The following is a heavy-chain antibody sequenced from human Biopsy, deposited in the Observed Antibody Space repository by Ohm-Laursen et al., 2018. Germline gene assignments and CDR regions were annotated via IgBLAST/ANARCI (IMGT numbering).Heavy chain of an antibody. CDR2: IFYRGST. J-gene: IGHJ5*02. CDR1: GGSISNNNYY. CDR3: ARDYDTSGYYYVS. D-gene: IGHD3-22*01. V-gene: IGHV4-39*01. Sequence: TLSLTCPVSGGSISNNNYYWGWIRQPPGKGLEWIDSIFYRGSTHYKPSLKSRVNISVDTSKNQFSLKLNSVTAADTAVYYCARDYDTSGYYYVSWGQGTLVTVSS.